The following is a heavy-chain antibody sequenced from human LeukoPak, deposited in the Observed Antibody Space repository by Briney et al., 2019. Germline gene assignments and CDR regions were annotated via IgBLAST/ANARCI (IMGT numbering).Heavy chain of an antibody. Sequence: GASVKVSCKASGYTFTSYYMHWVRQAPGQGLEWMGIINPSGGSTSYAQKFQGRVTMTRDTPTSTVYMELSSLRSEDTAVYYCARAVKWELLDYGMDVWGQGTTVTVSS. CDR3: ARAVKWELLDYGMDV. J-gene: IGHJ6*02. V-gene: IGHV1-46*01. D-gene: IGHD1-26*01. CDR2: INPSGGST. CDR1: GYTFTSYY.